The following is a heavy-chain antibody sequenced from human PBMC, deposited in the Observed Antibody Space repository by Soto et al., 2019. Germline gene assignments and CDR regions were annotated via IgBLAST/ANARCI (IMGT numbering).Heavy chain of an antibody. CDR1: GFTFSSYA. V-gene: IGHV3-23*01. CDR2: ISGSGGST. Sequence: PGGSLRLSCAASGFTFSSYAMSWVRQAPGKGLEWVSAISGSGGSTYYADSVKGRFTISRDNSKNTLYLQMNSLRAEDTAVYYCATHRTGGSGGYQPMYFDYWGQGTLVTVSS. CDR3: ATHRTGGSGGYQPMYFDY. D-gene: IGHD3-10*01. J-gene: IGHJ4*02.